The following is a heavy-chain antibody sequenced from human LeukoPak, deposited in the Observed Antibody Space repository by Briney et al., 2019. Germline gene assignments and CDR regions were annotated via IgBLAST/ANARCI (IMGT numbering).Heavy chain of an antibody. CDR2: INHSGST. Sequence: PSETLSLTCSVYGGSFSGYYWGWIRQPPGEGLEWIGEINHSGSTNYHPSLNSRVTISVDTSKNQFSLKLSSVTAADTAVYYCARRWGSGNYYGSGSYLYYYYGMDVWGQGTTVTVSS. V-gene: IGHV4-34*01. CDR3: ARRWGSGNYYGSGSYLYYYYGMDV. CDR1: GGSFSGYY. J-gene: IGHJ6*02. D-gene: IGHD3-10*01.